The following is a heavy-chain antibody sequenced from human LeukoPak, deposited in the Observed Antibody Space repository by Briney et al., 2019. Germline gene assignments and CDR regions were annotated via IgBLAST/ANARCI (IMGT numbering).Heavy chain of an antibody. Sequence: ASVKVSCKASGYTFTNYGTTWVRQAPGQGLEWMGWISPYNGNTNYAQKVQGRVTMTTDTSTSTAYMELRSLRSDDTAVYYCATEGGWGPTDYGDHVFWGQGTLVTVSS. J-gene: IGHJ4*02. V-gene: IGHV1-18*01. D-gene: IGHD4-17*01. CDR2: ISPYNGNT. CDR3: ATEGGWGPTDYGDHVF. CDR1: GYTFTNYG.